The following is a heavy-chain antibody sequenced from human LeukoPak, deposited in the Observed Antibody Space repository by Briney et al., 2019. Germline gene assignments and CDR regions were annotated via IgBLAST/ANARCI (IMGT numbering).Heavy chain of an antibody. CDR2: ITYSGGST. J-gene: IGHJ4*02. V-gene: IGHV3-11*04. CDR1: GFTFSDYY. CDR3: ARGENTYIDY. Sequence: GGSLRLSRAASGFTFSDYYMYWIRQAPGKGLEWVSYITYSGGSTYYADSVTGRFTISRDNAKDTLYLQMNSLRAEDTAVYYCARGENTYIDYWGQGTLVTVSS. D-gene: IGHD3-16*01.